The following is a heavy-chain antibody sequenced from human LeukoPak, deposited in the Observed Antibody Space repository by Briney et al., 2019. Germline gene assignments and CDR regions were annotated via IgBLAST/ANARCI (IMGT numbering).Heavy chain of an antibody. CDR1: RYTFTGYD. D-gene: IGHD1-26*01. CDR2: MNPNTGDT. Sequence: ASVKVTCQASRYTFTGYDIDWVRQATGQGLEWMGWMNPNTGDTGYAQNFQGRLTMTRNTSIDTAYMELSGLRSEDTAIYYCTRGSLSGSSRDYWGQGTLVTVSS. V-gene: IGHV1-8*01. J-gene: IGHJ4*02. CDR3: TRGSLSGSSRDY.